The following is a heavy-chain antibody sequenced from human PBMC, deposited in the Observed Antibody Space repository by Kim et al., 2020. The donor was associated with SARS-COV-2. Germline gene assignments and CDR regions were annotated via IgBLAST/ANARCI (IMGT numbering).Heavy chain of an antibody. CDR3: ATQYGSGNYYKADFDY. Sequence: GGSLRLSFAASGFTFSNYAMSWVRQAPGKGLEWVSAISTSGANTYYADSVKGRFTLSRDNSKTTLHLQMNSLRAEDTAVYYCATQYGSGNYYKADFDYWGQGILVTVSS. J-gene: IGHJ4*02. D-gene: IGHD3-10*01. CDR1: GFTFSNYA. CDR2: ISTSGANT. V-gene: IGHV3-23*01.